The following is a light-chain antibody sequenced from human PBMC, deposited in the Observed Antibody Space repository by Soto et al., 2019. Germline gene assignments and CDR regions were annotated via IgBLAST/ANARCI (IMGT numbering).Light chain of an antibody. CDR2: GAS. CDR3: QQYNNWPPT. V-gene: IGKV3-15*01. CDR1: QSVSSN. Sequence: EIVMTQSPAPLSVSPGERATLSCRASQSVSSNLAWYQQKPGQALRLLIYGASTSATGIPARFSGSWSGTEFTLAISSLQSEDFAVYYCQQYNNWPPTFGQGTKVEIK. J-gene: IGKJ1*01.